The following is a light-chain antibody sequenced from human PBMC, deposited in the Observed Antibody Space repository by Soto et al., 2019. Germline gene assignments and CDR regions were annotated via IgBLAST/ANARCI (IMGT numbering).Light chain of an antibody. CDR1: SSDVGGYNY. V-gene: IGLV2-14*01. J-gene: IGLJ2*01. CDR3: SSYTDSSTLVV. Sequence: QSALTQPASVSGSPGQSITISCTGTSSDVGGYNYVSWYQQHPGKAPKLMIYEVTNRPSGVSNRFSGSKSGNTASLTISGLQTEDEADYYCSSYTDSSTLVVFGGGTKVTVL. CDR2: EVT.